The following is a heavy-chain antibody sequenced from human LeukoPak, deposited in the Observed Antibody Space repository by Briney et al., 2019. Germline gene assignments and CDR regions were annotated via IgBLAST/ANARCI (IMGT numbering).Heavy chain of an antibody. D-gene: IGHD2-21*02. CDR3: ARGGVVTAMDFDY. Sequence: SETLSLTCTVSGGSISSGSYYWSWIRQPAGKGLEWIGRIYTSGSTNYNPSLKSRVTISVDTSKNQFSLKLSSVTAADTAVYYCARGGVVTAMDFDYWGQGTLVTVSS. V-gene: IGHV4-61*02. J-gene: IGHJ4*02. CDR1: GGSISSGSYY. CDR2: IYTSGST.